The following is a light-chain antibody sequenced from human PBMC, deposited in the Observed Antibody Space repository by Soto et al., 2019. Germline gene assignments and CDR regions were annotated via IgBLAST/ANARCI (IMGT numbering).Light chain of an antibody. J-gene: IGKJ2*01. Sequence: EIVMTQSPATLSVSPGERATLSCRASQSVSSNLAWYQQKPAQAPRLLIYGASTRATGIPARFSGSGSGTEFTLTISSLHSEDFAIYYCQQYNNWPPYTFGQGTKLEIK. CDR2: GAS. V-gene: IGKV3-15*01. CDR3: QQYNNWPPYT. CDR1: QSVSSN.